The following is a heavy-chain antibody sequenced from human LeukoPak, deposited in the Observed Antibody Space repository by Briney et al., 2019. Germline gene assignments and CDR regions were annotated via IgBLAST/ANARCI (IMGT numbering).Heavy chain of an antibody. CDR2: MYYSGST. Sequence: PSETLSLTCTVSGGSIRSSSYYWGWIRQPPGKGLEWIVSMYYSGSTYYNPSLKSRVTISVDTSKNQFSLKLSSVTAADTAVYYCARHEPSIVGASTFDYWGQGTLVTVSS. J-gene: IGHJ4*02. CDR1: GGSIRSSSYY. CDR3: ARHEPSIVGASTFDY. V-gene: IGHV4-39*01. D-gene: IGHD1-26*01.